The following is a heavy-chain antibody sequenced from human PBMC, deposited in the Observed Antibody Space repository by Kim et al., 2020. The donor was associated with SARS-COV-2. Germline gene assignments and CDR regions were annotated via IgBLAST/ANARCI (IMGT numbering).Heavy chain of an antibody. Sequence: ASVKVSCKASGYTFTSYDINWVRQAPGQGLEWMGWMNPNSGNTGFAQKFQGRVTMTRTTSIITAYMELSSLRSDDSAVYYCARGYYYGSGPRIDGMDVWGQGTTVTV. CDR1: GYTFTSYD. D-gene: IGHD3-10*01. CDR3: ARGYYYGSGPRIDGMDV. J-gene: IGHJ6*02. CDR2: MNPNSGNT. V-gene: IGHV1-8*01.